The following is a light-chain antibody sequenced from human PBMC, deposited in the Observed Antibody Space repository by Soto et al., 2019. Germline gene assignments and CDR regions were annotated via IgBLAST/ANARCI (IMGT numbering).Light chain of an antibody. J-gene: IGKJ5*01. CDR3: QQYNNWPPIT. Sequence: EIVMTQSPATLSVSPGERATVSCRASQSINSDSGWYQQKPGQAPRLLIYGASTRATGIPDRFSGSGSGTEFTLTISSLQSEDFAVYYCQQYNNWPPITFGQGTRLEIK. CDR1: QSINSD. V-gene: IGKV3-15*01. CDR2: GAS.